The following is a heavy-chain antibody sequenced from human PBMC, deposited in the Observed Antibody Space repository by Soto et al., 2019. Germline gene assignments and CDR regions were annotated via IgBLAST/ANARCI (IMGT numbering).Heavy chain of an antibody. D-gene: IGHD5-12*01. V-gene: IGHV1-18*01. CDR3: ARHHGPTTSENWFDP. Sequence: ASVKVSCKASGYTFFTYDISWVRQAPGQGLEWMGWISTYSGDTKYAQKFQGRVTMTIDTSTTTAYLELRSLRSDDTAVYYCARHHGPTTSENWFDPWGQGTLVTVS. CDR2: ISTYSGDT. CDR1: GYTFFTYD. J-gene: IGHJ5*02.